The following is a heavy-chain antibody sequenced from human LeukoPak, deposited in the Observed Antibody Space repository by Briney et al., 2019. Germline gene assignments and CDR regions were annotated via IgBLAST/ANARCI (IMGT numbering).Heavy chain of an antibody. CDR2: MSGSGSNT. J-gene: IGHJ5*02. CDR3: AKGFNWFEP. D-gene: IGHD3-3*01. CDR1: GFTFSGYV. V-gene: IGHV3-23*01. Sequence: PGGSLRLSCAASGFTFSGYVMSWVRQAPGKGLEWVSAMSGSGSNTYYADSLKGRFTISRDNFKSTLYLQMNSLRVEDTAVYYCAKGFNWFEPWGQGTLVTVSS.